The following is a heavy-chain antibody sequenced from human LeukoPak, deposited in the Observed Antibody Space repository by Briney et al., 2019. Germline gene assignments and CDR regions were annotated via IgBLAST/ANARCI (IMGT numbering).Heavy chain of an antibody. D-gene: IGHD5-12*01. CDR1: GFTFSSYV. V-gene: IGHV3-23*01. J-gene: IGHJ4*02. CDR3: AKLWTIRVQIGDY. Sequence: PGGSLRLSCAASGFTFSSYVMSWVRQAPGKGLEWVSAISGNGDTTYYADSVKGRFTISRDNSKNTLYLQMSSLRAEDTAVYYCAKLWTIRVQIGDYWGQGTLVTVSS. CDR2: ISGNGDTT.